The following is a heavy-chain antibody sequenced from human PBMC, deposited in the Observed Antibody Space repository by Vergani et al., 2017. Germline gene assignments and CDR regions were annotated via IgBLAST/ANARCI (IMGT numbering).Heavy chain of an antibody. CDR3: ARAKDTAMVTWYYGMDV. J-gene: IGHJ6*02. CDR2: IIPIFGTA. D-gene: IGHD5-18*01. CDR1: GGTFSSYA. Sequence: QVHLVQSGAEVKKPGSSVKVSCKASGGTFSSYAISWVRQAPGQGLEWMGRIIPIFGTANYAQKFQGRVTITADESTSTAYMELSSLRSEDTAVYYCARAKDTAMVTWYYGMDVWGQGTTVTVSS. V-gene: IGHV1-69*18.